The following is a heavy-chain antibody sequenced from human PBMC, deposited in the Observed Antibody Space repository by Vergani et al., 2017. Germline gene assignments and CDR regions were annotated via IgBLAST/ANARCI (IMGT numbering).Heavy chain of an antibody. CDR1: GFTFSSYA. CDR3: AKDIVVVVAATYFDY. CDR2: IRGSGGST. J-gene: IGHJ4*02. Sequence: EVQLLESGGGLVQPGGSLRLSCAASGFTFSSYAMSWVRQAPGKGLEWVSAIRGSGGSTYYADSVKGRFTISRDNSKNTLYLQMNSLRAEDTAVYYCAKDIVVVVAATYFDYWGQGTLVTVSS. V-gene: IGHV3-23*01. D-gene: IGHD2-15*01.